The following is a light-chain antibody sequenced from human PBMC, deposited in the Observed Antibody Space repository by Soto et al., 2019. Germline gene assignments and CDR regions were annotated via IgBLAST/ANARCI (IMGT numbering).Light chain of an antibody. Sequence: DIQMTQSPSTLSASVGDRVTITCRASQNIKNWLAWYQQRPGQAPKLLISEGSSLESGVPSTFSGTASGTEFTLTISSLQPDDFATYYRQQYNSFPWTFGQGTKVDI. V-gene: IGKV1-5*01. J-gene: IGKJ1*01. CDR2: EGS. CDR1: QNIKNW. CDR3: QQYNSFPWT.